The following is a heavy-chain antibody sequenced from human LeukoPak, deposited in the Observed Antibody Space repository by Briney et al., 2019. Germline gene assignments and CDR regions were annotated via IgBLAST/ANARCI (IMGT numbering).Heavy chain of an antibody. D-gene: IGHD4-17*01. CDR3: ARGPTTVFACDI. CDR2: IYTSGNS. J-gene: IGHJ3*02. CDR1: GGSINSYY. Sequence: SETLSPTCTVSGGSINSYYWSWIRQPAGKGLEWIGRIYTSGNSNNNPSLKSRVTMSVDTSTNQFSLKLRSVTAADTAVYYCARGPTTVFACDIWGQGTMVTFSS. V-gene: IGHV4-4*07.